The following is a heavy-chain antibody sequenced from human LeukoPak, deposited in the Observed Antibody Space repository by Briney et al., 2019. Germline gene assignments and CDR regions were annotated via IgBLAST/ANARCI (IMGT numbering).Heavy chain of an antibody. D-gene: IGHD5-18*01. CDR3: ARRGYSYSYFDY. CDR2: IYYSGST. CDR1: GGSISSYY. Sequence: PSETLSLTCTVSGGSISSYYWSWIRQPPGKGLEWIGYIYYSGSTNHNPSLKSRVTISVDTSKNQFSLKLSSVTAADTAVYYCARRGYSYSYFDYWGQGTLVTVSS. J-gene: IGHJ4*02. V-gene: IGHV4-59*01.